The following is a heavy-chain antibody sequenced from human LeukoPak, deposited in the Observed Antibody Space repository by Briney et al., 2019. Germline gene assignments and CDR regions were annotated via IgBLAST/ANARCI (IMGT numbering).Heavy chain of an antibody. Sequence: AGGSLRLSCAASGFTFSSYSMHWVRQAPGKGLEWVSSISSSRRYIYYADSVKGRFTISRDNAKNSLYLQMNSLRVEDTAVYYCARESSYYYDSSGYYEGGDAFDIWGQGTMVTVAS. CDR3: ARESSYYYDSSGYYEGGDAFDI. V-gene: IGHV3-21*01. CDR2: ISSSRRYI. J-gene: IGHJ3*02. D-gene: IGHD3-22*01. CDR1: GFTFSSYS.